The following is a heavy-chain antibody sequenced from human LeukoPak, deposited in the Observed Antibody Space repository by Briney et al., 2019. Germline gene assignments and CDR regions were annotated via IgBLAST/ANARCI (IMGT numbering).Heavy chain of an antibody. J-gene: IGHJ6*03. V-gene: IGHV4-59*01. CDR2: IYYSGST. D-gene: IGHD6-19*01. Sequence: SETLSLPCTVSGGSISSYYWSWIRQPPGKGLEWIGYIYYSGSTNYNPSLKSRVTISVDTSKNQFSLKLSSVTAADTAVYYCARGAVAGLYYYYYYMDVWGKGTTVTISS. CDR1: GGSISSYY. CDR3: ARGAVAGLYYYYYYMDV.